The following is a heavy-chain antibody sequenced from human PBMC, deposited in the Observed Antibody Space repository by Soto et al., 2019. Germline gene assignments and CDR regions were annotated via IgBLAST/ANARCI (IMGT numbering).Heavy chain of an antibody. D-gene: IGHD6-19*01. J-gene: IGHJ4*02. V-gene: IGHV3-48*01. CDR3: ARRHNSGWYFDY. Sequence: EVQLVESGGGLVQPGGSLRLSCAASGFTFSNYNMNWVRQAPGKGLEWVSYISSSSSAIHYADSVKGRFTISRDNAENSLDMQMNSLRAEDTDVYYCARRHNSGWYFDYLGQGTLVTVSS. CDR2: ISSSSSAI. CDR1: GFTFSNYN.